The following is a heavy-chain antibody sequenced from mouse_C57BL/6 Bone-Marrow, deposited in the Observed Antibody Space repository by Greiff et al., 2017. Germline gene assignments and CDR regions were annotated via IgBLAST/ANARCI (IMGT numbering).Heavy chain of an antibody. Sequence: EVKLQESGPGMVKPSQSLSLTCTVTGYSITSGYDWHWIRHFPGNKLEWMGYISYSGSTNYNPSLKSRISITHDTSKNHFFLKLNSLTTEDTATYDCARVDGYGSFAYWGQGTLVTVSA. CDR2: ISYSGST. CDR3: ARVDGYGSFAY. CDR1: GYSITSGYD. V-gene: IGHV3-1*01. J-gene: IGHJ3*01. D-gene: IGHD2-2*01.